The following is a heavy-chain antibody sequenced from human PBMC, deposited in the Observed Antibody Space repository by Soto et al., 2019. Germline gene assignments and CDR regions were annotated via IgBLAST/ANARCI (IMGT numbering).Heavy chain of an antibody. D-gene: IGHD6-13*01. V-gene: IGHV3-21*01. J-gene: IGHJ4*02. CDR2: ISPSSSYI. CDR3: ARDRVAAGY. CDR1: GFTFSSYN. Sequence: EVQLVESGGGLVKPGGSLRLSCAASGFTFSSYNMNWVRQAPGKGLEWVASISPSSSYIYYADSVKGRFTISRDNAKNARYLQVNSLRAEDTAVYYCARDRVAAGYWGQGTLVTVSS.